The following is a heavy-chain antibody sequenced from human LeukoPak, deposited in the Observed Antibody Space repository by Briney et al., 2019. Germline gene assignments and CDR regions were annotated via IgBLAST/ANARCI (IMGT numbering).Heavy chain of an antibody. Sequence: GASVKVSCKASGGTFCSYAISWVRQAPGQGLEWMGGIIPIFGTANYAQKFQGRVTITTDESTSTAYMELSSLRSEDTAVYYCARAFQAPSMVYAKQNYYYYYMDVWGKGTTVTVSS. D-gene: IGHD2-8*01. CDR1: GGTFCSYA. V-gene: IGHV1-69*05. J-gene: IGHJ6*03. CDR2: IIPIFGTA. CDR3: ARAFQAPSMVYAKQNYYYYYMDV.